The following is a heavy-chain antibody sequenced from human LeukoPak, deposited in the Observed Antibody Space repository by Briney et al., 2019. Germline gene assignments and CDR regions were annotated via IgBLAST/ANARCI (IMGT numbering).Heavy chain of an antibody. CDR3: ASSGSYEGKDY. CDR2: ISWNSGSI. V-gene: IGHV3-9*01. J-gene: IGHJ4*02. D-gene: IGHD1-26*01. Sequence: GGSLRLSCAAPGFTFDDYAMHWVRQAPGKGLEWVSGISWNSGSIGYADSVKGRFTISRDNAKNSLYLQMNSLRAEDTALYYCASSGSYEGKDYWGQGTLVTVSS. CDR1: GFTFDDYA.